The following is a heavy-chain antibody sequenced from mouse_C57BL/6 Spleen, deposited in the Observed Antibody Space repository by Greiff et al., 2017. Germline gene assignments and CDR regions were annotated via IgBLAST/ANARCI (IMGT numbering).Heavy chain of an antibody. D-gene: IGHD2-4*01. CDR2: INLGGGGT. CDR1: GFAFTNYL. Sequence: VQLQESGAELVRPGSSVTVSCPASGFAFTNYLIAWVHQRPGKGLEWVGVINLGGGGTNSNEKLKGRSTLTADKSSSTAYMQLSSLTSEDSAVYFCARWDYDGAFWGKGTLVTVSA. V-gene: IGHV1-54*01. CDR3: ARWDYDGAF. J-gene: IGHJ3*01.